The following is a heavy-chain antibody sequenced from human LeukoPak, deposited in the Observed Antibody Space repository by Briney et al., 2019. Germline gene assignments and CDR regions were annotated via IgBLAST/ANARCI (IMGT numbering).Heavy chain of an antibody. CDR2: IYPGDSDT. CDR3: ARSYNWNDRFDP. V-gene: IGHV5-51*01. Sequence: PGESLKISCKGSGYSFTTYWIAWVRLMPGKGLEWMGIIYPGDSDTRYSPSFQGQVTISADKSISTAYLQWSSLKASDTAMYYCARSYNWNDRFDPWGQGTLVTVSS. CDR1: GYSFTTYW. D-gene: IGHD1-1*01. J-gene: IGHJ5*02.